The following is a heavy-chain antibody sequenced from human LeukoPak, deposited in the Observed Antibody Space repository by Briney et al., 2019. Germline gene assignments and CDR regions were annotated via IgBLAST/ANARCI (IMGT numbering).Heavy chain of an antibody. CDR2: SSSSYI. D-gene: IGHD3-22*01. CDR3: ARAAYYYDSSGYAEDY. V-gene: IGHV3-21*01. Sequence: SSSSYIYYADSVKGRFTISRDNAQNSLYLQMTSLRAEDTAVYYCARAAYYYDSSGYAEDYWGQGTLVTVSS. J-gene: IGHJ4*02.